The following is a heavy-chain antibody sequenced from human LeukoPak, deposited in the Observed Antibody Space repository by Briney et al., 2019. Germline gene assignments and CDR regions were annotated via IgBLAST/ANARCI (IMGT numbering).Heavy chain of an antibody. CDR1: GFTFDDYA. V-gene: IGHV3-9*03. J-gene: IGHJ4*02. CDR2: ISWNSGSI. CDR3: AKADYDSSGYFDY. D-gene: IGHD3-22*01. Sequence: GGSLRLSCAASGFTFDDYAMHWVRQAPGKGLEWVSGISWNSGSIGYADSVKGRFTISRDNAKNSLYLQMNSLRAEDMALYYCAKADYDSSGYFDYWGQGTLVTVSS.